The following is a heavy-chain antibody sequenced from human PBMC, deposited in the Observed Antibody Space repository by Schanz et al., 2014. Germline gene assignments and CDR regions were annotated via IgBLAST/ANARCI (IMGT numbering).Heavy chain of an antibody. CDR1: GFAFDTYW. D-gene: IGHD6-19*01. J-gene: IGHJ4*02. CDR2: IKHDGSIQ. V-gene: IGHV3-7*01. CDR3: GRDYSGGALDY. Sequence: EVQLVESGGGLVQPGGSLRLSCAASGFAFDTYWMSWVRQAPGKGLEWVANIKHDGSIQYGADSVKGRFTLSRDNSKNTMDLQMNSLRPEDTAVYYCGRDYSGGALDYWGQGTLVTVSS.